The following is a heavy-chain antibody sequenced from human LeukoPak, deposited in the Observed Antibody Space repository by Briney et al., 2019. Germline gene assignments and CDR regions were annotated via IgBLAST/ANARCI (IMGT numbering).Heavy chain of an antibody. CDR2: ISSSGSTI. CDR1: GFTFSSYE. J-gene: IGHJ4*02. CDR3: ARDLSPLSNYMGDY. V-gene: IGHV3-48*03. D-gene: IGHD1-7*01. Sequence: GGSLRLSCAASGFTFSSYEMNWVRQAPGKGLEWVSYISSSGSTIYYADSVKGRFTISRDNAKNSLYLQMNSLRAEDTAVYYCARDLSPLSNYMGDYWGQGTLVTASS.